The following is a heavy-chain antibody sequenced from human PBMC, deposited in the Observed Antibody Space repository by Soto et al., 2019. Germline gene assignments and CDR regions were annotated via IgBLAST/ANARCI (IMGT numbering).Heavy chain of an antibody. CDR2: INIYSGDA. V-gene: IGHV1-18*01. D-gene: IGHD3-22*01. CDR3: ARALYYYDNSGLAY. J-gene: IGHJ4*02. Sequence: QVRLEQSGPEVKKTGASVKVSCKDSGYTFTSYGISWVRQAPGQGLEWMWWINIYSGDANYAQSFQARVTMTRDTSTNTVYMEMRTLRSYDTAVYYCARALYYYDNSGLAYWGQGTLVTVSS. CDR1: GYTFTSYG.